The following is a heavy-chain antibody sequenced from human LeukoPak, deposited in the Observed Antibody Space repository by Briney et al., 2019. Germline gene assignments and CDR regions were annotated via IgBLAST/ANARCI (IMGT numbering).Heavy chain of an antibody. Sequence: GGSLRLSCAASGFTFSSYWMHWVRQAPGKGLVWVSRINSDGSSTSYADSVKGRFTISRDNAKNTLYLQMNSLRAEDTAVYYCARDKTAMVRGVTKPKNWFDPWGQGTLVTVSS. V-gene: IGHV3-74*01. CDR2: INSDGSST. D-gene: IGHD3-10*01. CDR3: ARDKTAMVRGVTKPKNWFDP. J-gene: IGHJ5*02. CDR1: GFTFSSYW.